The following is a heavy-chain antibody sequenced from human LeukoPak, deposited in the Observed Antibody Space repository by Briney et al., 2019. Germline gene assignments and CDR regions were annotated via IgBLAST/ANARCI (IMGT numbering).Heavy chain of an antibody. CDR1: GYTFTSYY. CDR3: AREESTAMVQLQH. J-gene: IGHJ1*01. V-gene: IGHV1-46*01. CDR2: INPSGGST. Sequence: ASVKDSCKASGYTFTSYYMHWVRQAPGQGLEWMGIINPSGGSTSYAQKFQGRVTMTRDTSTSTVYMELSSLRSEDTAVYYCAREESTAMVQLQHWGQGTLVTVSS. D-gene: IGHD5-18*01.